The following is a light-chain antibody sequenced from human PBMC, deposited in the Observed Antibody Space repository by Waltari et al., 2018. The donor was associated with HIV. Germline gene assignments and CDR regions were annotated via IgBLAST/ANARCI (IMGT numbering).Light chain of an antibody. V-gene: IGLV4-69*01. CDR3: QTWGTGVRV. CDR2: VNSDGSH. J-gene: IGLJ3*02. Sequence: QLVVTQSPSASASLGASVKLTCTLISWHSHSAIAWLQQQPQKAPRYLMKVNSDGSHNRGDGIPDRFSGSSSGAVRYLTISSRQSEDESDYFCQTWGTGVRVFGGGTKLTVL. CDR1: SWHSHSA.